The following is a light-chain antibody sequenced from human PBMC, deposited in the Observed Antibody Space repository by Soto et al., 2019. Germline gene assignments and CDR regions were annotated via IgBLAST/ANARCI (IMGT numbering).Light chain of an antibody. CDR3: SSYTSSSTQV. CDR1: SSDVGGYNY. V-gene: IGLV2-14*01. CDR2: DVS. J-gene: IGLJ1*01. Sequence: SALTQPASVSVSPGQSITISCTGTSSDVGGYNYVSWYQQHPGKAPKLMIYDVSNRPSGVSNRFSGSKSGNTASLTISGLQAEDEADYYCSSYTSSSTQVFGTGTKVTVL.